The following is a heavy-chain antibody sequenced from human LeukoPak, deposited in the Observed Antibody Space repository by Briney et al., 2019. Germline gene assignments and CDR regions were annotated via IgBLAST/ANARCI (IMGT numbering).Heavy chain of an antibody. CDR3: ARGRGYCSSTSCYEDY. Sequence: SETLSLTCAVYGGSLSGYYWSWIRQPPGKGLEWIGEINHSGSTNYNPSLKSRVTISVDTSKNQFSLKLSSVTAADTAVYYCARGRGYCSSTSCYEDYWGQGTLVTVSS. CDR2: INHSGST. D-gene: IGHD2-2*01. CDR1: GGSLSGYY. J-gene: IGHJ4*02. V-gene: IGHV4-34*01.